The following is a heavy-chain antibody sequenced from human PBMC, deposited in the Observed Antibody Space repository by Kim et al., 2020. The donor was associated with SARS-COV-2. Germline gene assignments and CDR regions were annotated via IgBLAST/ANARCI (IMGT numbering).Heavy chain of an antibody. J-gene: IGHJ6*02. V-gene: IGHV1-69*13. CDR2: IIPIFGTA. CDR3: AREHCSGGSCYPTYYYYGMDV. Sequence: SVKVSCKASGGTFSSYAISWVRQAPGQGLEWMGGIIPIFGTANYAQKFQGRVTITADESTSTAYMELSSLRSEDTAVYYCAREHCSGGSCYPTYYYYGMDVWGQGTTVTVSS. D-gene: IGHD2-15*01. CDR1: GGTFSSYA.